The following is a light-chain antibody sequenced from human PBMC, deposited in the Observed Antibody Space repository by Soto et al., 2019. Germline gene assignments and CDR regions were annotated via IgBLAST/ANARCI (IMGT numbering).Light chain of an antibody. Sequence: QSVLTQPASVSGSPGQSITISCTGTSSVVGGYNYVSWYQQHPGKAPKLMIYDVGNRPSGVSNRFSGSKSGNTASLTISGLQAEDEADYYCSSYTSSSTLVFGTGTKVTVL. V-gene: IGLV2-14*01. CDR2: DVG. CDR3: SSYTSSSTLV. J-gene: IGLJ1*01. CDR1: SSVVGGYNY.